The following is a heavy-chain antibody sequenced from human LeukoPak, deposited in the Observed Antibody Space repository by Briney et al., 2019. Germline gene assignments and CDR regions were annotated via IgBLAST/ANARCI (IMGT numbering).Heavy chain of an antibody. Sequence: GGSLRLSCVASRFTFSNYWMSWVRQAPGKGLEWVANINQDGSKKPYADSMKGRFTISRDNAKEQLYLQLNSLRADDTAVYYCAKWGPHCVGDYCPALDSWGQGTLVTVSS. D-gene: IGHD2-21*02. J-gene: IGHJ4*02. V-gene: IGHV3-7*01. CDR2: INQDGSKK. CDR3: AKWGPHCVGDYCPALDS. CDR1: RFTFSNYW.